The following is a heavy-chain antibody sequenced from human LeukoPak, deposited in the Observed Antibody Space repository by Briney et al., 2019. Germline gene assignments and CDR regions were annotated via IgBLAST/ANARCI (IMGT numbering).Heavy chain of an antibody. Sequence: ASVKVSCKASGYAFASYGISWVRQAPGQGPEWMGGIIPIFGTANYAQKFQGRVTITADESTSTAYMELSSLRSEDTAVYYCARPDGNSGIGDYWGQGTLVTVSS. CDR3: ARPDGNSGIGDY. V-gene: IGHV1-69*13. CDR2: IIPIFGTA. CDR1: GYAFASYG. J-gene: IGHJ4*02. D-gene: IGHD4-23*01.